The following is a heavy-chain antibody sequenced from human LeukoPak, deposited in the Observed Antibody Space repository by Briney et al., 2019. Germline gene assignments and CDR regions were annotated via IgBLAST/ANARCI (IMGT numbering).Heavy chain of an antibody. CDR2: ISGSGGTT. CDR1: GFSFRSYA. Sequence: PAGSLRLSCAASGFSFRSYAMSWVRQAPGMGLEWVSAISGSGGTTDYADSVKGRFTISRDNSKNTLYLQMNSLRAEDTAVYYCATAAGADFFDYWGQGTLVTVS. V-gene: IGHV3-23*01. J-gene: IGHJ4*02. D-gene: IGHD3-3*01. CDR3: ATAAGADFFDY.